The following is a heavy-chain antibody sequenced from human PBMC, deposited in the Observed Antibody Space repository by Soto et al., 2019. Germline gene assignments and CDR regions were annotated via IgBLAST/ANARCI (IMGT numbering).Heavy chain of an antibody. Sequence: PSETLSLTCTVSGGSISSYYWSWIRQPPGKGLEWIGYIYYSGSTNYNPSLKSRVTISVDTSKNQFSLKLSSVTAADTAVYYCARVGGLSYYDSYDRFDPWGQGTLVTVS. CDR1: GGSISSYY. D-gene: IGHD3-22*01. J-gene: IGHJ5*02. V-gene: IGHV4-59*01. CDR3: ARVGGLSYYDSYDRFDP. CDR2: IYYSGST.